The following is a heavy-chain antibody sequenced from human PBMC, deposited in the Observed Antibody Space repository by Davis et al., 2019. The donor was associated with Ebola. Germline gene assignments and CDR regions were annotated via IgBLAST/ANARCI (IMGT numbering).Heavy chain of an antibody. Sequence: GESLKISCAASGFTFSSYSMNWVRQAPGKGLEWVAVIWYDGSNKYYADSVKGRFTIPRDNSKNTLYLQMNSLRAEDTAVYYCARSTHWFDPWGQGTLVTVSS. CDR2: IWYDGSNK. J-gene: IGHJ5*02. CDR3: ARSTHWFDP. V-gene: IGHV3-33*08. CDR1: GFTFSSYS.